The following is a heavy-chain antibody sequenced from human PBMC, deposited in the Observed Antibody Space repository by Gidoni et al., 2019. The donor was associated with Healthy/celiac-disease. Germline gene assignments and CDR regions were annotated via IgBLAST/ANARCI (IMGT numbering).Heavy chain of an antibody. V-gene: IGHV3-30*18. J-gene: IGHJ6*02. D-gene: IGHD5-18*01. CDR2: ISYDGSNK. Sequence: QVQLVESGGGVVQPGSSLRLSCAASGFTLSSSAMHCVRQAPGKGLEWVEVISYDGSNKFYADSVKGRFTISRDNSKNTLYLKMNSLRAEDTAVYYCAKANVPGTSMGLPPPPAYGMDVWGQGTTVIVSS. CDR1: GFTLSSSA. CDR3: AKANVPGTSMGLPPPPAYGMDV.